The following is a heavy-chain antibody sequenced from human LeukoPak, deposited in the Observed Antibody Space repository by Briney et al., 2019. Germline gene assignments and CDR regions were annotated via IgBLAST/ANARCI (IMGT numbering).Heavy chain of an antibody. D-gene: IGHD5-18*01. Sequence: GGSLRLSCAASGFTFSSYAMHWVRQAPGKGLEWVAVIPYDGSNKYYADSVKGRFTISRDNSKNTLYLQMNSLRAEDTAVYYCARGSRIQLNWFDPWGQGTLVTVSS. CDR2: IPYDGSNK. CDR3: ARGSRIQLNWFDP. V-gene: IGHV3-30-3*01. CDR1: GFTFSSYA. J-gene: IGHJ5*02.